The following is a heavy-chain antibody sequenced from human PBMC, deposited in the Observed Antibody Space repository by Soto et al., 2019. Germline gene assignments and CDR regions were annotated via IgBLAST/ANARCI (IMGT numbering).Heavy chain of an antibody. CDR1: VLTFRSYG. V-gene: IGHV3-33*01. D-gene: IGHD6-19*01. Sequence: GGSLRLSCAASVLTFRSYGMHWVRQAPGKGLEWVAVIWYDGSNKYYAESVKGRFTISRDNSKNTLYLQMNNLRAEDTAVYYCARDSHVGSGWQLTADYWGQGTLVTVSS. J-gene: IGHJ4*02. CDR2: IWYDGSNK. CDR3: ARDSHVGSGWQLTADY.